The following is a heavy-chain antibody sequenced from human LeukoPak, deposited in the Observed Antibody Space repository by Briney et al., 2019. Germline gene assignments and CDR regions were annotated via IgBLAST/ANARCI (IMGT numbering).Heavy chain of an antibody. CDR2: IYYSGST. Sequence: PSETLSLTCTVSGGSISSSSYYWGWIRQPPGKGLEWIGSIYYSGSTYYNPSLKSRVTISVDTSKNQFSLKLSSVTAADTAVYYCARHRAYYDFWSGYYTANWFDPWGQGTLVTVSS. J-gene: IGHJ5*02. V-gene: IGHV4-39*01. D-gene: IGHD3-3*01. CDR3: ARHRAYYDFWSGYYTANWFDP. CDR1: GGSISSSSYY.